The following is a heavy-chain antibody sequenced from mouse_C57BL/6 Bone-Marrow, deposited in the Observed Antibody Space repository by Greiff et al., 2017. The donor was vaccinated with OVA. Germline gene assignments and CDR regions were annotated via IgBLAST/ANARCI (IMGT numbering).Heavy chain of an antibody. D-gene: IGHD1-1*01. V-gene: IGHV5-4*01. CDR2: ISDGGSYT. Sequence: EVQVVESGGGLVKPGGSLKLSCAASGFTFSSYAMSWVRQTPEKRLEWVATISDGGSYTYYPDNVKGRFTISRDNAKNNLYLQMSHLKSEDTAMYYCARGPDYYGSRDYWGQGTTLTVSS. J-gene: IGHJ2*01. CDR1: GFTFSSYA. CDR3: ARGPDYYGSRDY.